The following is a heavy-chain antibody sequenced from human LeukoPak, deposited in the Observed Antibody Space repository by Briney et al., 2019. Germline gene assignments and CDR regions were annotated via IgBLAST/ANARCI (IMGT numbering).Heavy chain of an antibody. V-gene: IGHV1-2*02. CDR3: ARDQGIAVAETDV. CDR1: GYTFTGYY. Sequence: ASVKVSCKASGYTFTGYYMHWVRQAPGQGLEWMGWINPNSGGTNYAQKFQGRVTMTRDTSISTAYMELSRLRSDDTAVYYCARDQGIAVAETDVWGQGTTVTVSS. D-gene: IGHD6-19*01. J-gene: IGHJ6*02. CDR2: INPNSGGT.